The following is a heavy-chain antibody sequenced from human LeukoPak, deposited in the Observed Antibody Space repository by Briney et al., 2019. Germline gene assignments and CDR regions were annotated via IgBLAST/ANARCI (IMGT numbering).Heavy chain of an antibody. CDR2: ISSSGSTI. CDR1: GFTFSDYY. CDR3: ARDPYSGSYGDYYYYYMDV. J-gene: IGHJ6*03. D-gene: IGHD1-26*01. V-gene: IGHV3-11*04. Sequence: GGSLRLSCAASGFTFSDYYVSWIRQAPGKGLEWVSYISSSGSTIYYADSVKGRFTISRDNAKNSLYLQMNSLRPEDTAVYYCARDPYSGSYGDYYYYYMDVWGKGTTVTISS.